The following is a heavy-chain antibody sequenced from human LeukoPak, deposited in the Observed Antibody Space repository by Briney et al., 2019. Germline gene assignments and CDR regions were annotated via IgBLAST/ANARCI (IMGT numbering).Heavy chain of an antibody. D-gene: IGHD6-13*01. Sequence: GXXLRLSCAASGFTVSSNYMSWVRQAPGKGLEWVSVIYSGGSTYYSDSVKGRFTISRDNSKNTLYLQMNSLRAEDTAVYYCAREGQQLGFDYWGRGTLVTVSS. V-gene: IGHV3-53*01. CDR3: AREGQQLGFDY. J-gene: IGHJ4*02. CDR1: GFTVSSNY. CDR2: IYSGGST.